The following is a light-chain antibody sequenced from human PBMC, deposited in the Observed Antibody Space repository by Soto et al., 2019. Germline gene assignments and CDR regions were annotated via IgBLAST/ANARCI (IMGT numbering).Light chain of an antibody. CDR2: EVS. CDR1: SSDVGGYNY. Sequence: QSALTQPPSASXSPGQSVTISCTGTSSDVGGYNYVSWYQQHPGKAPKLMIYEVSKRPSGVPDRFXGSKSGNTAXLTVSGLQAEDEADYYCSSYAGSNNVVFGGGTKLTVL. V-gene: IGLV2-8*01. J-gene: IGLJ2*01. CDR3: SSYAGSNNVV.